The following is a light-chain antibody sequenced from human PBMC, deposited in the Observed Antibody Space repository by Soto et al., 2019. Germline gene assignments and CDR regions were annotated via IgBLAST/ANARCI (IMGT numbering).Light chain of an antibody. Sequence: DIQMTQSPSTPSASVGDRVTITCRASQSISSWLAWYQQRPGKASKLLIYDASSLESGVPSRFSGSGSGTEFTLTISSLQPDDFATYYCQQYNSYWTFGQGTKVDIK. J-gene: IGKJ1*01. CDR3: QQYNSYWT. V-gene: IGKV1-5*01. CDR1: QSISSW. CDR2: DAS.